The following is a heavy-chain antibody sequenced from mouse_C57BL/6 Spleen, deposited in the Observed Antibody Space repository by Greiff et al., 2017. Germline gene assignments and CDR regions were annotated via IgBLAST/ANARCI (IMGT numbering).Heavy chain of an antibody. CDR2: IYPGDGDT. J-gene: IGHJ2*01. D-gene: IGHD1-1*01. CDR3: ARRDGSSYYFDY. CDR1: GYAFSSSW. Sequence: VKLQESGPELVKPGASVKISCKASGYAFSSSWMNWVKQRPGKGLEWIGRIYPGDGDTNYNGKFKGKATLTADKSSSTAYMQLSSLTSEDSAVYFCARRDGSSYYFDYWGQGTTLTVSS. V-gene: IGHV1-82*01.